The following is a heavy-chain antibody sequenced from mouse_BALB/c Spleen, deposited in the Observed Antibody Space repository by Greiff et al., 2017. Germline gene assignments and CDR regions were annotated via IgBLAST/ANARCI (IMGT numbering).Heavy chain of an antibody. Sequence: VKLQQSGAELAKPGASVKMSCKASGYTFTSYWMHWVKQRPGQGLEWIGYINPSTGYTEYNQKFKDKATLTADKSSSTAYMQLSSLTSEDSAVYYCARLHYFDYWGQGTTLTVSS. J-gene: IGHJ2*01. CDR2: INPSTGYT. V-gene: IGHV1-7*01. CDR3: ARLHYFDY. CDR1: GYTFTSYW.